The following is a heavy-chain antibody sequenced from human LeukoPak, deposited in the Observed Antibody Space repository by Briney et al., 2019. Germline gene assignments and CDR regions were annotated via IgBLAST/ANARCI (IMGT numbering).Heavy chain of an antibody. CDR1: GFPLSNYW. Sequence: GESLPLSCAASGFPLSNYWMSWVRQAPGKGLEWVANMKEDGGEINYVDSVKGRFTISRDNAKNSLYLQMNSLRVDDTAVYYGARDRGYSTFDYWGQGTLVTVSS. CDR2: MKEDGGEI. V-gene: IGHV3-7*01. CDR3: ARDRGYSTFDY. D-gene: IGHD4-23*01. J-gene: IGHJ4*02.